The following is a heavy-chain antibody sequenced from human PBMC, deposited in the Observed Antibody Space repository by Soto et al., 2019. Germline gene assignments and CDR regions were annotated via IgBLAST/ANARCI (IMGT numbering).Heavy chain of an antibody. CDR2: IYYSGST. Sequence: ASETLSLTCTVSGGPISSGDYYWSWIRQPPGKGLEWIGYIYYSGSTYYNPSLKSRVTISVDTSKNQFSLKLSSVTAADTAVYYCALKLSGTSIVDYWGQGTLVTVSS. CDR3: ALKLSGTSIVDY. V-gene: IGHV4-30-4*01. CDR1: GGPISSGDYY. D-gene: IGHD3-10*01. J-gene: IGHJ4*02.